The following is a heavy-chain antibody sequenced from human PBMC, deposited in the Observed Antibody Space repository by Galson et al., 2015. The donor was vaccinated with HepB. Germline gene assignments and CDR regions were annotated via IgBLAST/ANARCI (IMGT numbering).Heavy chain of an antibody. CDR3: ARPWGPGIAAAGTLHTQRLAYYYNGMDI. Sequence: SVKVSCKASGGTFSNYAISWVRQAPGQGLEWMGGFIPLYGTANYAQEFQGRVTITADKSTRTAYMELSGLKSEDTAVYYCARPWGPGIAAAGTLHTQRLAYYYNGMDIWGQGTTVTVSS. V-gene: IGHV1-69*06. J-gene: IGHJ6*02. D-gene: IGHD6-13*01. CDR1: GGTFSNYA. CDR2: FIPLYGTA.